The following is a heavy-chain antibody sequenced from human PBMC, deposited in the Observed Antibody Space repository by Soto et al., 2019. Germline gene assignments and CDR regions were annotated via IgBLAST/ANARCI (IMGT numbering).Heavy chain of an antibody. CDR1: GGSVSTYY. D-gene: IGHD3-22*01. J-gene: IGHJ3*02. CDR3: ARTYDDSGPNSGGYGFDI. CDR2: IYYSGST. V-gene: IGHV4-59*02. Sequence: QVQLQESGPGLVKPSEHLSLTCTVSGGSVSTYYWRWIRQPPGKGLEWIAYIYYSGSTSYNPSLKSRVTISVDTAKNQVALKLSSVTAADTAVYYCARTYDDSGPNSGGYGFDIWGQGTMVTVSS.